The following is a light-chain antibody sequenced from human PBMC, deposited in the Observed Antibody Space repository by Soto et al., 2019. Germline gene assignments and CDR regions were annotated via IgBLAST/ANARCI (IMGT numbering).Light chain of an antibody. Sequence: EIVMTQSPATLSVSPGERATLSCRASQSVTSNLAWYQQKPGQAPRLLIYGASTRATAIPARFSGSGSGTEFTPTISSLQSEDFAVYYCQQYNNWPPTFGQGTRLEIK. J-gene: IGKJ5*01. CDR3: QQYNNWPPT. CDR2: GAS. V-gene: IGKV3-15*01. CDR1: QSVTSN.